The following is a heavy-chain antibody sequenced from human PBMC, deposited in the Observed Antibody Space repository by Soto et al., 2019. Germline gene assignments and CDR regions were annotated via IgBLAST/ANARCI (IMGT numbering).Heavy chain of an antibody. D-gene: IGHD2-15*01. CDR2: IYPSEST. CDR1: GYSINSGYY. CDR3: ARDQGVNRYFDY. J-gene: IGHJ4*02. Sequence: SETLSLTCAVSGYSINSGYYWGWIRQPPGKGLEWIGTIYPSESTYFNPSLKGRVTISVDTSMNQFSLKLTSVTAADTAVYYCARDQGVNRYFDYWGQGPQVTVSS. V-gene: IGHV4-38-2*02.